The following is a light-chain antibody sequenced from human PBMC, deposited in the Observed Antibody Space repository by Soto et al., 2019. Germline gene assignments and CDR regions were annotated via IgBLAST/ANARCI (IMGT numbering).Light chain of an antibody. CDR1: SSDVGGYNY. Sequence: QSVLTQPPSASGSPGHSVTISCTGTSSDVGGYNYVSWYQQHPGKAPKLMIYDVSKRPSGVPDRFSGSKSGNTASLTVSGLQAEDEADYYCSSYSGRNNWVFGGGTKLTVL. CDR3: SSYSGRNNWV. CDR2: DVS. V-gene: IGLV2-8*01. J-gene: IGLJ2*01.